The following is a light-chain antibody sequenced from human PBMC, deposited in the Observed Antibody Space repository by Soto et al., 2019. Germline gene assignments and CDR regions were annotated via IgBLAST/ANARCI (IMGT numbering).Light chain of an antibody. CDR2: GAS. J-gene: IGKJ2*01. CDR3: QQYSASPRT. CDR1: ESVSSSY. Sequence: EIVLRQSPNTLSLSPGERATLSCWASESVSSSYLAWYQQRPGQAPRPLIYGASSRATGIPDRFSGSGSGTDFTLTISRLEPEDFAMYYCQQYSASPRTFGQGTKVEIK. V-gene: IGKV3-20*01.